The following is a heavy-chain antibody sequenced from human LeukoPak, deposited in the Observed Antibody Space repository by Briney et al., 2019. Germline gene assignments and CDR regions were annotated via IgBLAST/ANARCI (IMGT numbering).Heavy chain of an antibody. J-gene: IGHJ1*01. V-gene: IGHV4-61*02. Sequence: PSQTLSLTCTVSGGSISSGSYYWSWIRQPAGKGLEWIGRIYTSGSTNYNPSLKSRVTISVDTSKNQFSLKLSSVTAADTAVYYCARGSGWSDFGFQHWGQGTLVTVPS. D-gene: IGHD6-19*01. CDR3: ARGSGWSDFGFQH. CDR1: GGSISSGSYY. CDR2: IYTSGST.